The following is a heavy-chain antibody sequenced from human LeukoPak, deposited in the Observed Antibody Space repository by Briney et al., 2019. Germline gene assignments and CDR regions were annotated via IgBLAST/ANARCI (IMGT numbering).Heavy chain of an antibody. V-gene: IGHV3-23*01. Sequence: PGGSLRLSCAASGFTLNNYAMSWVRQAPGKGLEWVSAISGSGGDTYYADSVKGRFTISRDNSKNTLYLQMNSLRAEDTAVYYCAKRVNSSSSPLIYWGQGTLVTVSS. CDR3: AKRVNSSSSPLIY. D-gene: IGHD6-6*01. CDR2: ISGSGGDT. CDR1: GFTLNNYA. J-gene: IGHJ4*02.